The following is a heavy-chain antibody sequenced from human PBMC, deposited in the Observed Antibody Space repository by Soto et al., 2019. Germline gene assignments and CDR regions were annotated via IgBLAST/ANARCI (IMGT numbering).Heavy chain of an antibody. V-gene: IGHV4-39*01. CDR2: FYYGGSP. CDR3: AGRGGDVDTTIIYLDFDY. J-gene: IGHJ4*02. Sequence: SETLSLTCSVSSGSISSSRHYWGWIRQTPGKGLEWIGNFYYGGSPFYNPSLKSRVTISVDTSKSQLSLRLNSVTAADTAVYYCAGRGGDVDTTIIYLDFDYWGQGILVTVSS. D-gene: IGHD5-18*01. CDR1: SGSISSSRHY.